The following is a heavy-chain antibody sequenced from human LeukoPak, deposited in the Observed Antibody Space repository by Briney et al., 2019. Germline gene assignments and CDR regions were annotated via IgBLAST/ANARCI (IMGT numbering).Heavy chain of an antibody. CDR2: IYYSGST. Sequence: SETLSLTCTVSGGSISSSSYYWGWIRQPPGKGLEWIGSIYYSGSTYYNPSLKSRVTISVDTSKNQFSLKLSSVTAADTAVYYCARRAMYYYYYMDVWGKGTTVTISS. CDR3: ARRAMYYYYYMDV. CDR1: GGSISSSSYY. V-gene: IGHV4-39*01. J-gene: IGHJ6*03.